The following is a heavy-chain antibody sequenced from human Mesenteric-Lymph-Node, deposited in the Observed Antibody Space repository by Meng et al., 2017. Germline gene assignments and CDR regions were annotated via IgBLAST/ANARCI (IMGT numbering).Heavy chain of an antibody. V-gene: IGHV1-2*06. CDR3: AAFYYESSGYFRADY. CDR2: INLNSGGT. CDR1: GNTFTGYY. J-gene: IGHJ4*02. D-gene: IGHD3-22*01. Sequence: QVQLVQSGAEVKKPGAAVKVSCKASGNTFTGYYIHGVRQAPGQGLEWMGRINLNSGGTNYAQKFQGRVTMTWDTSISAAQMELSSLRSDDTAVYYCAAFYYESSGYFRADYWGQGILVTVSS.